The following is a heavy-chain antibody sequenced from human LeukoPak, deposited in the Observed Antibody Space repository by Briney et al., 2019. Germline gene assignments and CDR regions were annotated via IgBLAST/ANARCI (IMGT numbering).Heavy chain of an antibody. J-gene: IGHJ5*02. D-gene: IGHD3-10*01. CDR3: ARRVNYYGSGIYNWFDP. Sequence: PSETLSLTCTVSGGSISSSSYYWGWIRQPPGKGLEWIGSIYYSGSTYYNPSFKSRVTISVDTSKNQFSLKLSSVTAADTAVYYCARRVNYYGSGIYNWFDPWGQGTLVTVSS. V-gene: IGHV4-39*01. CDR2: IYYSGST. CDR1: GGSISSSSYY.